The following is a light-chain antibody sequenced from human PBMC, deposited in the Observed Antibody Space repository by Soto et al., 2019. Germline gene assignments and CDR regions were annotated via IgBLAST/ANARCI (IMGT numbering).Light chain of an antibody. V-gene: IGKV3-11*01. CDR3: QQRSNWPPWT. CDR2: GAS. Sequence: DIVLTQSPATLSFSPGERATLTCRASQSVSSFLAWYQQKPGQAPRLLIYGASIRATGIPARFSGSGSGTDFTLTISSLEPEDFAVYYCQQRSNWPPWTFGQGTKVDIK. CDR1: QSVSSF. J-gene: IGKJ1*01.